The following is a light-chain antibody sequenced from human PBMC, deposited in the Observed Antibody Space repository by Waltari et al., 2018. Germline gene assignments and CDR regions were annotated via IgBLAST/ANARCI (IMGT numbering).Light chain of an antibody. CDR1: QSVSRY. J-gene: IGKJ3*01. V-gene: IGKV3-11*01. CDR3: LHRSNWPPLFT. Sequence: EIVLTQSPVTLSLSPGERATLSCRASQSVSRYLAWYQQKPGQAPRLLIYDTFSRASGIPARFSGSGSGMDFTLTISSLEPEDFAVYYCLHRSNWPPLFTFGPGTKVDIK. CDR2: DTF.